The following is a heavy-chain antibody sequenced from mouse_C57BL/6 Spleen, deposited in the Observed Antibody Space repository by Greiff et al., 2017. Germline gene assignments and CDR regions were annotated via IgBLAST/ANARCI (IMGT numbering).Heavy chain of an antibody. Sequence: QVQLQQSGPELVKPGASVKLSCKASGYTFTSYDINWVKQRPGQGLEWIGWIYPRDGSTKYNEKFKGKATLTVDTSSSTAYMELHSLTSEDSAVYFCARSGLTTVVKEFAYWGQGTLVTVSA. V-gene: IGHV1-85*01. CDR2: IYPRDGST. CDR3: ARSGLTTVVKEFAY. CDR1: GYTFTSYD. D-gene: IGHD1-1*01. J-gene: IGHJ3*01.